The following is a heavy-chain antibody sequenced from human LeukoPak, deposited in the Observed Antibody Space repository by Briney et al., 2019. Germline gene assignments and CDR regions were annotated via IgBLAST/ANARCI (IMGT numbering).Heavy chain of an antibody. CDR1: GFPFYGYW. CDR3: ARRTGYSSSWYADYYYYMDV. CDR2: IKHDESET. J-gene: IGHJ6*03. Sequence: GGSLRLSCAATGFPFYGYWMTWLRQAPGKGLEWVANIKHDESETNYADSVKGRFTISRDNAKNSLYLQMDSLRVEDTAVYYCARRTGYSSSWYADYYYYMDVWGKGTTVTVSS. V-gene: IGHV3-7*01. D-gene: IGHD6-13*01.